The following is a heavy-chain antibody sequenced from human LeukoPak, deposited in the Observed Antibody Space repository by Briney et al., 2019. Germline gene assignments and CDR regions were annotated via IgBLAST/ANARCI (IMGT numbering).Heavy chain of an antibody. V-gene: IGHV3-30-3*01. CDR1: GFTFSSYA. CDR2: ISYDGSNK. CDR3: ANKSPAVAGSLY. Sequence: GGSLRLSCAASGFTFSSYAMHWVRQAPGKGLEWVAVISYDGSNKYYADSVKGRFTISRDNSKNTLYLQMNSLRAEDTAVYYCANKSPAVAGSLYWGQGTLVTVSS. D-gene: IGHD6-19*01. J-gene: IGHJ4*02.